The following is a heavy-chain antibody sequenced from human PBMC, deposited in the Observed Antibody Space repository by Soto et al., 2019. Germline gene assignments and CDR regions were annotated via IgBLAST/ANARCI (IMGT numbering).Heavy chain of an antibody. CDR3: AKDVTVGGGYSYVFAY. D-gene: IGHD5-18*01. Sequence: PSETLSLTCSVSGESISSYYWSWIRQPPGKGLEWIGYIYYSGSTKYNPSLKSRVTISVDTSKNQFSLKLSSVTAADTAVYYCAKDVTVGGGYSYVFAYWGQGTLGIVSS. CDR1: GESISSYY. V-gene: IGHV4-59*01. CDR2: IYYSGST. J-gene: IGHJ4*02.